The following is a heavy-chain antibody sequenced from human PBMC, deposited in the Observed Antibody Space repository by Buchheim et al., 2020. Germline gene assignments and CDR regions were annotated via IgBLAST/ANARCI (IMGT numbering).Heavy chain of an antibody. J-gene: IGHJ5*02. Sequence: QMVESGGGVVQPGTSLRLSCAASGFTFNIYAMHWVRPAPGKGLEWVAVISYDESNKQYGDSVKGRFTISRDNFKNTLYLQMNSLRVEDTAVYYCARDAGELGWFDPRGQGTL. V-gene: IGHV3-30*04. CDR1: GFTFNIYA. CDR3: ARDAGELGWFDP. CDR2: ISYDESNK. D-gene: IGHD3-16*01.